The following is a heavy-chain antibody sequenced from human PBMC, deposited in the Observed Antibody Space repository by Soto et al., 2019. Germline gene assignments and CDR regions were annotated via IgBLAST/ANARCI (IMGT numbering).Heavy chain of an antibody. J-gene: IGHJ3*02. CDR1: GGSFSGYY. Sequence: QVQLQQWGAGLLKPSETLSLTCAVYGGSFSGYYWSWIRQPPGKGLEWIGEINHSGSTNYNPSLKSRVTISVDTSKNQFSLKLSSVTAADTAVYYCARGFKMATSAFDIWGQGTMVTVSS. V-gene: IGHV4-34*01. D-gene: IGHD5-12*01. CDR3: ARGFKMATSAFDI. CDR2: INHSGST.